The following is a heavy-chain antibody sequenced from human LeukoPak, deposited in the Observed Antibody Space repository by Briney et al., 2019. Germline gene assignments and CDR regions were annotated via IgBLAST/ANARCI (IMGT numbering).Heavy chain of an antibody. Sequence: ASVKVSCKASGYTFTSYDINWVRQATGQGLEWMGWINPNSGGTNYAQKFQGRVTMTRDTSISTTYMELSRLRSDDTAVYYCAREPKYYYGSGSLDYWGQGTLVTVSS. V-gene: IGHV1-2*02. CDR2: INPNSGGT. CDR1: GYTFTSYD. CDR3: AREPKYYYGSGSLDY. J-gene: IGHJ4*02. D-gene: IGHD3-10*01.